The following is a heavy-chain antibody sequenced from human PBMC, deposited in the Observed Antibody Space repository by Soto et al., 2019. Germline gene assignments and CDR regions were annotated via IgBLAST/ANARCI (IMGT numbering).Heavy chain of an antibody. CDR2: ISYDGTND. V-gene: IGHV3-30*03. CDR1: GFTFSNYA. D-gene: IGHD3-16*01. CDR3: ARGGASRDFYY. J-gene: IGHJ4*02. Sequence: QVQLVASGGGAVQPGRSLRLSCAGSGFTFSNYAIHWVRQAPGKGLEWVASISYDGTNDFYSDSVKGRFTISRDNSEKPLYVQMTSLRPEDTAVYYCARGGASRDFYYWGQGTLVTVSS.